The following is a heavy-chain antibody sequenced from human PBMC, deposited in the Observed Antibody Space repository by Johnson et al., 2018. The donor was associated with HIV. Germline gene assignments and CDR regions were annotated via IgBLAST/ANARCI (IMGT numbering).Heavy chain of an antibody. V-gene: IGHV3-20*04. CDR2: IHWNGVSP. J-gene: IGHJ3*01. Sequence: VQLVESGGGVARPGGSLRLSCAASGFTFDDYGMSWVRQGPGKGLEWVSGIHWNGVSPGYADSVKGRFTISRDNAKHSLYLQMNSLRAEDTALYYCAREPMDCGGDCWGVFDLWGQGTMVTVSS. D-gene: IGHD2-21*02. CDR3: AREPMDCGGDCWGVFDL. CDR1: GFTFDDYG.